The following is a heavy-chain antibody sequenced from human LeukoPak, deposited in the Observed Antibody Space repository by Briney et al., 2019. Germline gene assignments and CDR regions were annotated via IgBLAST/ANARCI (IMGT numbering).Heavy chain of an antibody. CDR2: INHSGST. CDR1: GFTFSSYA. CDR3: ARDNYGMDV. Sequence: PGGSLRLSCAASGFTFSSYAMSWVRQPPGKGLEWIGEINHSGSTNYNPSLKSRVTISVDTSKNQFSLKLSSVTAADTAVYYCARDNYGMDVWGQGTTVTVSS. J-gene: IGHJ6*02. V-gene: IGHV4-34*01.